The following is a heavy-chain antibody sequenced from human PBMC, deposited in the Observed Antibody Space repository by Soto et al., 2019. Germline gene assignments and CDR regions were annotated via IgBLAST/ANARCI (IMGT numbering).Heavy chain of an antibody. CDR1: GFTFSNYG. CDR2: IRSDGTNK. Sequence: GGSLRLSCAASGFTFSNYGMHWVRQGPGKGLEWVAFIRSDGTNKNYADSVKGRFTISKDNSKNTLYLQMNSLRAEDTAVYYCARGITGTNWFDPWGQGT. J-gene: IGHJ5*02. D-gene: IGHD1-7*01. CDR3: ARGITGTNWFDP. V-gene: IGHV3-30*02.